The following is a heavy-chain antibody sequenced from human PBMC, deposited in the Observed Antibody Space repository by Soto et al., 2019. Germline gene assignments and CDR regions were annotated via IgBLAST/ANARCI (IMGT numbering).Heavy chain of an antibody. D-gene: IGHD2-21*02. V-gene: IGHV1-46*01. CDR2: INPSGGST. CDR1: GYTFTSYY. Sequence: QVQLMQSGAEVKKPGASVTSSCKASGYTFTSYYIHWVLQAPRQGLEWMAIINPSGGSTNYAQKFQGRVTVTRDSSTSTVNMELSSLSSEDTAVYYCARDLTADDYWGQGTLVTVSS. J-gene: IGHJ4*02. CDR3: ARDLTADDY.